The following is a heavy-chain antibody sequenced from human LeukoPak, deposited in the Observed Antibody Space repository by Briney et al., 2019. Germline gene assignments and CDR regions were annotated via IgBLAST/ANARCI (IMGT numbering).Heavy chain of an antibody. D-gene: IGHD4-17*01. Sequence: GGFLRLSCAASGITVSSHYMTWVRQAPGKGLEWVSVIDSGGSTNSADSVKGRFSVSRDNSKNTLYLQMNSLRVEDTAVYYCARTYGDYDYYYGMDVWGQGTTVTVSS. V-gene: IGHV3-66*01. CDR1: GITVSSHY. CDR2: IDSGGST. J-gene: IGHJ6*01. CDR3: ARTYGDYDYYYGMDV.